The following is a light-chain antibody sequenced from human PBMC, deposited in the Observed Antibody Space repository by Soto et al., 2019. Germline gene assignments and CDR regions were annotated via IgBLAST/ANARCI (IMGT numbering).Light chain of an antibody. CDR3: QQYSGSPFT. CDR2: GAS. Sequence: EIVLTQSPGTLSLSPGEGATLSCRASQSVSVNLAWYQQKPGQSPRLLIYGASTRATDIPDRFSGSGSDTDFALTSSRLEPEDFAVYYCQQYSGSPFTVGPGTKVNIK. J-gene: IGKJ3*01. CDR1: QSVSVN. V-gene: IGKV3-20*01.